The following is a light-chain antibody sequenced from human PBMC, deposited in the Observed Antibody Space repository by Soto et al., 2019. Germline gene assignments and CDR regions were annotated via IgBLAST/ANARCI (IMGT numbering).Light chain of an antibody. Sequence: QSVLTQPPSASGTPGQRVTISCSGSSSNIGSNYVYWYQQLPGTAPKILIYRNNQRPSGVPDRFSGSKSGTSASLAISGLRSEDEADYYCAAWDDSLSAVVFGGGTQLTVL. J-gene: IGLJ2*01. V-gene: IGLV1-47*01. CDR3: AAWDDSLSAVV. CDR1: SSNIGSNY. CDR2: RNN.